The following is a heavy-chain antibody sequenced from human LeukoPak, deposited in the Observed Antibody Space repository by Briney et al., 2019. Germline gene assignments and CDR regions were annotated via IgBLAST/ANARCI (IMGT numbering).Heavy chain of an antibody. CDR3: ARHSLILTGYYLNWFDP. Sequence: SETLSLTCTVSGGSISSSSYYWGWIRQPPGKGLEWIGSIYYSGSTYYNPSLKGRVTISVDTSKNQFSLKLSSVTAADTAVYYCARHSLILTGYYLNWFDPWGQGTLVTVSS. V-gene: IGHV4-39*01. J-gene: IGHJ5*02. D-gene: IGHD3-9*01. CDR1: GGSISSSSYY. CDR2: IYYSGST.